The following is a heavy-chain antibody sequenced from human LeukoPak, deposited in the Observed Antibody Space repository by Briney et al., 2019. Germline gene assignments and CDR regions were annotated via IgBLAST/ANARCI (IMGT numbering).Heavy chain of an antibody. D-gene: IGHD3-22*01. CDR2: ISGSGDST. Sequence: PGGSLRLSXAASGFSLSTYGMTWVRQAPGKGLEWVSVISGSGDSTYYADSVKGRFTISRDNSKNTLYLQMNSLRVEDTAVYYCAKGPQVGSGYHPDSWGQGTLVTVSS. J-gene: IGHJ4*02. CDR1: GFSLSTYG. CDR3: AKGPQVGSGYHPDS. V-gene: IGHV3-23*01.